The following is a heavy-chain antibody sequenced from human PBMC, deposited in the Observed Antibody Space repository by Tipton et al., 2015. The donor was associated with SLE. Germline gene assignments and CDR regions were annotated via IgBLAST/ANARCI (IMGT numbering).Heavy chain of an antibody. V-gene: IGHV4-30-2*01. Sequence: TLSLTCAVSGVSIGSGGYSWNWIRQPPGKGLEWIGYVYHSGSAYYNPSLKSRVTISVDRSRNQFSLILSSVTAADTAVYYCASEILRDYGSAWGPDYWGQGTLVTVSS. D-gene: IGHD6-19*01. CDR2: VYHSGSA. CDR1: GVSIGSGGYS. J-gene: IGHJ4*02. CDR3: ASEILRDYGSAWGPDY.